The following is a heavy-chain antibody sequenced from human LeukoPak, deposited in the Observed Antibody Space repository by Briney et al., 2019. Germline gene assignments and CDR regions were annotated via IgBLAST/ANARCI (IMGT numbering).Heavy chain of an antibody. CDR1: GYTFTSYD. CDR3: ARGVYYYYMDV. J-gene: IGHJ6*03. CDR2: MNPNSGNT. V-gene: IGHV1-8*03. Sequence: GASVKVSCKASGYTFTSYDINWVRHATGQGLEWMGWMNPNSGNTGYAQKFQGRVTITRNTSISTAYMELSSLRSEDTAVYYCARGVYYYYMDVWGKGTTVTVSS.